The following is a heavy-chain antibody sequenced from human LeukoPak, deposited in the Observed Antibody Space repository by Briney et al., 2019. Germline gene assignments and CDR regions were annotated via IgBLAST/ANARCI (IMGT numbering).Heavy chain of an antibody. CDR1: GYSISSGYY. J-gene: IGHJ6*03. CDR3: ARDRKLRGNYYMDV. Sequence: SETLSLTCTVSGYSISSGYYWGWIRQPPGKGLEWIGSIYHSGSTYYNPSLKSRVTISVDTSKNQFSLKLSSVTAADTAVYYCARDRKLRGNYYMDVWGKGTTVTVSS. CDR2: IYHSGST. D-gene: IGHD4-23*01. V-gene: IGHV4-38-2*02.